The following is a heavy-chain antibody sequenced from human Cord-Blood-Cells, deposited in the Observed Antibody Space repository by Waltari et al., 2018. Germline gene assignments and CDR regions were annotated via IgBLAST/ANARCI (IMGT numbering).Heavy chain of an antibody. CDR1: GDSVSSNSAA. Sequence: QVQLQQSGPGLVKPSQPLPLTCVISGDSVSSNSAAWNWLRQSPSRGLEWLGRTYYRSKWYNDYAVSMKSRITINPDTSKNQFSLQLNSVTPEDTAVYYCARVAAAGYYYYYGMDVWGQGTTVTVSS. D-gene: IGHD6-13*01. V-gene: IGHV6-1*01. J-gene: IGHJ6*02. CDR3: ARVAAAGYYYYYGMDV. CDR2: TYYRSKWYN.